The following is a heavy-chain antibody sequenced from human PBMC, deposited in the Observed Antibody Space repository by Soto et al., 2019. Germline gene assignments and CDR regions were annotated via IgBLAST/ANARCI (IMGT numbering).Heavy chain of an antibody. CDR2: ISAYNGNT. CDR3: ARDTYYYDSLGYPDY. Sequence: ASVKVSCKASGYTFTTYGISWVRQAPGQGLEWMGWISAYNGNTKNAQKFQGRVTMTTDTSTSTAYMELRSLRSDDTAVYYCARDTYYYDSLGYPDYWGQGTLVTVSS. V-gene: IGHV1-18*01. D-gene: IGHD3-22*01. CDR1: GYTFTTYG. J-gene: IGHJ4*02.